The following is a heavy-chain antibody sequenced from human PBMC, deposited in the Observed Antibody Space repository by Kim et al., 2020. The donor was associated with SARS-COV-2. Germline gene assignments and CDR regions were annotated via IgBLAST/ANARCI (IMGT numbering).Heavy chain of an antibody. J-gene: IGHJ4*02. V-gene: IGHV3-30*07. D-gene: IGHD3-9*01. Sequence: ASTVKGRVHISRDNSKNTLYLQMNSLRGEDTAVYYCARDPSYDILTGYPNYWGQGTLVTVSS. CDR3: ARDPSYDILTGYPNY.